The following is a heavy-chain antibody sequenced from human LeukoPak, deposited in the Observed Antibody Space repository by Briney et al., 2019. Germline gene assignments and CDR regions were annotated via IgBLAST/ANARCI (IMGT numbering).Heavy chain of an antibody. CDR1: GFTFDDYA. J-gene: IGHJ4*02. V-gene: IGHV3-43*02. CDR2: ISGDGGTT. CDR3: ARSLPDYFDY. Sequence: GGSLRLSCAASGFTFDDYAMHWVRQAPGKGLEWVSIISGDGGTTYSADSVKGRFTISRDNSKNSLYLQMNSLRTEDTALYYCARSLPDYFDYWGQGTLVTVSS.